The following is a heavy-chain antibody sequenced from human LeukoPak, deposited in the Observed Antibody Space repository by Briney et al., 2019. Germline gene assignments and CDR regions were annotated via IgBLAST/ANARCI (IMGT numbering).Heavy chain of an antibody. J-gene: IGHJ4*02. CDR2: IKQTGSEK. Sequence: GGSLRLSCAAFGFTFSDYWMSWVRQAPGKGLEWLANIKQTGSEKYYLDSVKGRLTITRDNAKNSLYLQVNSLRAEDTAVYYCARDVVSGAPGHDYWGQGTLVTVSS. D-gene: IGHD2-15*01. CDR3: ARDVVSGAPGHDY. V-gene: IGHV3-7*03. CDR1: GFTFSDYW.